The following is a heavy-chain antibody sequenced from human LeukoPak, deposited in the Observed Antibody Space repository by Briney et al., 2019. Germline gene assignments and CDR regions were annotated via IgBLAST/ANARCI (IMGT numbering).Heavy chain of an antibody. D-gene: IGHD6-13*01. CDR1: GYTFTGYY. J-gene: IGHJ5*02. V-gene: IGHV1-2*02. Sequence: ASVKVSCKASGYTFTGYYMHWVRQAPGQGLEWMGWINPNSGGTNYAQKFQGRVTMTRDTSISTTYMELSRLGSDDTAVYYCAREVAKKYSSTRGGFDPWGQGTLVTVSS. CDR2: INPNSGGT. CDR3: AREVAKKYSSTRGGFDP.